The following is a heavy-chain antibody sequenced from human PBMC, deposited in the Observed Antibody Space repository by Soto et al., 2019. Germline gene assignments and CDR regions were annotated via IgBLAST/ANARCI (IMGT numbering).Heavy chain of an antibody. CDR1: GFTFSSYA. CDR3: AKSRHLDCSSTSCYTYYYGMDV. CDR2: ISGSGGST. Sequence: PGGSLRLSCAASGFTFSSYAMSWVRQAPGKGLEWVSAISGSGGSTYYADSVKGRLTISRDNSKNTLYLQMNSLRAEDTAVYYCAKSRHLDCSSTSCYTYYYGMDVWGQGTTVTVSS. D-gene: IGHD2-2*02. J-gene: IGHJ6*02. V-gene: IGHV3-23*01.